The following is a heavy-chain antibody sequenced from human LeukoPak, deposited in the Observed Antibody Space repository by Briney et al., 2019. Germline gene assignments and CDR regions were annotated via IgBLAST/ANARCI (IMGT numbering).Heavy chain of an antibody. J-gene: IGHJ4*02. Sequence: ASVKISCKASGYTFSDYYIHWVRQAPGQGLEWMGWITPNSRGTKYAQRFQGRVTMTRDTSISTAYMDLSSLGSDDTAVFYCVRKSATRRTSEFDYWGQGTPVTVSS. CDR3: VRKSATRRTSEFDY. D-gene: IGHD2-15*01. CDR1: GYTFSDYY. V-gene: IGHV1-2*02. CDR2: ITPNSRGT.